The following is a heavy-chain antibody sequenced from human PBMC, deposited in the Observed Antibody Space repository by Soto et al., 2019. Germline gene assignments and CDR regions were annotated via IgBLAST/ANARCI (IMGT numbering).Heavy chain of an antibody. CDR2: IYYSGST. Sequence: PSETLSLTCTVSGGSVSSGSYYWSWIRQPPGKGLEWIGYIYYSGSTNYNPSLKSRVTISVDTSKNQFSLKLSSVTAADTAVYYCARVSGDGYNFGTLDYWGQGTLVTVSS. V-gene: IGHV4-61*01. CDR1: GGSVSSGSYY. D-gene: IGHD5-12*01. J-gene: IGHJ4*02. CDR3: ARVSGDGYNFGTLDY.